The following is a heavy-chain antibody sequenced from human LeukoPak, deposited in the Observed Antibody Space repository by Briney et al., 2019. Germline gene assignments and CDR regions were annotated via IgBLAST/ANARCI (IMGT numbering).Heavy chain of an antibody. V-gene: IGHV1-24*01. D-gene: IGHD3-10*01. J-gene: IGHJ4*02. CDR1: GYTLIELS. Sequence: ASVKVSCKVSGYTLIELSMHWVRQAPGKGLEWMGGFDPEDGETIYAQKFQGRVTMTEDTSTDTAYMELSSLRSEDTAVYYCATSSPSRFRGVIFDYWGQGTLVTVSS. CDR3: ATSSPSRFRGVIFDY. CDR2: FDPEDGET.